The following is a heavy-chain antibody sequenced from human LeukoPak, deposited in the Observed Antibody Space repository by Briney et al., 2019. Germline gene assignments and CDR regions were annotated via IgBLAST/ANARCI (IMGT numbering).Heavy chain of an antibody. D-gene: IGHD3-10*01. V-gene: IGHV4-4*02. CDR1: GGSISSSNW. Sequence: SETLSLTCAVSGGSISSSNWWSWVRQPPGKGLEWIGEIYHSGSTNYNPSLKSRVTISVDTSKNQFSLKLSSVTAADTAVYYCARKARRAYYYGSGSFDYWGQGTLVTVSS. CDR2: IYHSGST. J-gene: IGHJ4*02. CDR3: ARKARRAYYYGSGSFDY.